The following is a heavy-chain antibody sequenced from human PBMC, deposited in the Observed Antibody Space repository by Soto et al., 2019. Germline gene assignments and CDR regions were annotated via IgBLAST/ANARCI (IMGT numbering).Heavy chain of an antibody. CDR2: ISGSGGST. Sequence: EVQLLESGGGLVQPGGSLRLSCAASGFTFSSYAMSWVRQAPGKGLEWVSAISGSGGSTYYADSVKGRSTISRDNSKNTLYLQMNSLRAEDTAVYYCAKDQVVSSGYQDYWGQGTLVTVSS. D-gene: IGHD6-19*01. CDR1: GFTFSSYA. J-gene: IGHJ4*02. CDR3: AKDQVVSSGYQDY. V-gene: IGHV3-23*01.